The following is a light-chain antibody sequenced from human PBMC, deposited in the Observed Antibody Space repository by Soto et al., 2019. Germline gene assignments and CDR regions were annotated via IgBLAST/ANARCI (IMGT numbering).Light chain of an antibody. CDR2: MVS. CDR3: MQGTHWS. J-gene: IGKJ3*01. CDR1: QSLVSSDGNTY. Sequence: DVVMTQSPLSLPVTLGQPASISCRSSQSLVSSDGNTYLSWFQQRPGQSPRRLIYMVSNRDSGVPDRFSGSGSGTDFTLKISRVEAEDVGLYYCMQGTHWSFGPGTKVEI. V-gene: IGKV2-30*01.